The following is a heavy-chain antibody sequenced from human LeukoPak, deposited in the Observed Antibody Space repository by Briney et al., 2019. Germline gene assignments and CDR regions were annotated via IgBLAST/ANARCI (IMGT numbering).Heavy chain of an antibody. J-gene: IGHJ6*03. CDR1: GGSISSSNYY. V-gene: IGHV3-23*01. CDR3: AKNGDRGAYCSGGSCYPYFYYYMDV. D-gene: IGHD2-15*01. CDR2: INTSGGST. Sequence: ETLSLTCTVSGGSISSSNYYWGWIRQPPGKGLEWVSAINTSGGSTYYADSVKGRFTISRDNSKNTLYLQMNSLRAEDTAIYYCAKNGDRGAYCSGGSCYPYFYYYMDVWGKGTTVTISS.